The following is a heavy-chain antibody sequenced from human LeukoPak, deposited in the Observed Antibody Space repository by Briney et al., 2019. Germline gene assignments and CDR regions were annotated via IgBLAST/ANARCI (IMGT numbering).Heavy chain of an antibody. J-gene: IGHJ5*02. Sequence: GGSLRLSCAGSGFTFSTYWMTWVRQAPGKGLEWVANIKQDGSEKYYVDSVKGRFTISRDNAKNSLYLQMNSLRAEDTAVYYCARDLGSGSYYTNWFDPWGQGTLVTVSS. CDR3: ARDLGSGSYYTNWFDP. CDR1: GFTFSTYW. CDR2: IKQDGSEK. V-gene: IGHV3-7*03. D-gene: IGHD3-10*01.